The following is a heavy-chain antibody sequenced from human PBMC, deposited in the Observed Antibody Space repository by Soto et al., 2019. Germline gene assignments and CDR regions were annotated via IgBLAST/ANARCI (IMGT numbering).Heavy chain of an antibody. J-gene: IGHJ4*02. Sequence: TGGSLRLSCAASGFTFSSYSMNWVRQAPGKGLEWVSSISSGSSYIYYADSVKGRFTISRDNAKNSLYLQMNSLRAEDTAVYYCARGGGSSPYYFDYWGQGTLVTVSS. CDR2: ISSGSSYI. V-gene: IGHV3-21*01. CDR1: GFTFSSYS. CDR3: ARGGGSSPYYFDY. D-gene: IGHD6-13*01.